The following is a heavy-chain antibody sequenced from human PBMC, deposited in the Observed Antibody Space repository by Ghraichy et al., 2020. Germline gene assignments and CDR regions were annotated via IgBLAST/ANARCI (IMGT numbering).Heavy chain of an antibody. CDR3: ARDIYDSSGYYYFDY. D-gene: IGHD3-22*01. Sequence: GGSLRLSCAASGFTVSSNYMSWVRQAPGKGLEWVSVIYSGGSTYYADSVKGRFTISRDNSKNTLYLQMNSLRAEDTAVYYCARDIYDSSGYYYFDYWGQGTLVTFSS. CDR2: IYSGGST. J-gene: IGHJ4*02. V-gene: IGHV3-66*01. CDR1: GFTVSSNY.